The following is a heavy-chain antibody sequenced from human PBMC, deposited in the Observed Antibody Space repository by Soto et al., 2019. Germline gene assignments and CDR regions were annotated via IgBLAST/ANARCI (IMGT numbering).Heavy chain of an antibody. CDR1: GFTFDDYG. Sequence: GGSLRLSCAASGFTFDDYGMSWVRQAPGKGLEWVSGINWNGGSTGYADFVKGRFTISRDNAKNSLYLQMNSLRAEDTALYHCARCEGESYYYYYMDVWGKGTTVTVSS. CDR3: ARCEGESYYYYYMDV. V-gene: IGHV3-20*01. D-gene: IGHD3-16*01. J-gene: IGHJ6*03. CDR2: INWNGGST.